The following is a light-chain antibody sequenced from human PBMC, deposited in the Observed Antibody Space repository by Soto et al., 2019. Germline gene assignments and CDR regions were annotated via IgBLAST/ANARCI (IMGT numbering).Light chain of an antibody. J-gene: IGLJ1*01. V-gene: IGLV2-14*01. CDR3: SSFSVASTL. Sequence: QSALTQPASMSGSPGQSVTISCAGTSSDIGGYNYVSWYQHHPGTAPKLIIYDVSSRPSGVSHRFSASKSGNTASLTISGLQDEDEADYCCSSFSVASTLFGTGTKVTVL. CDR1: SSDIGGYNY. CDR2: DVS.